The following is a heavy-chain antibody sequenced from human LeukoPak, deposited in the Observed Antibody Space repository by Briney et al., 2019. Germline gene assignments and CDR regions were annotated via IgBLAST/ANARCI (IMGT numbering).Heavy chain of an antibody. V-gene: IGHV1-69*13. Sequence: SVKVSCKASGGTFSSYAISWVRQAPGQGLEWMGGIIPIFGTANYAQKFQGRVTITADESTSTAYMELSSLRSEDTAVYYCAVFVAAAGIFDYRGQGTLVTVSS. J-gene: IGHJ4*02. CDR1: GGTFSSYA. CDR2: IIPIFGTA. D-gene: IGHD6-13*01. CDR3: AVFVAAAGIFDY.